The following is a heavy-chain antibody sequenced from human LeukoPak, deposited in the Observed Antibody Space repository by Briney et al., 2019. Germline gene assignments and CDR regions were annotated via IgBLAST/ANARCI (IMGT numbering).Heavy chain of an antibody. V-gene: IGHV3-49*03. CDR1: GFTFGDYA. Sequence: GGSLRLSCTASGFTFGDYAMSWIRQAPGKGLEWVGFIRSKAYGETADYAASVKGRFTISRDDSKNTLYLQMNSLKTEDTAVYYCTTGALVDYGDFWGQGTLVTVSS. CDR2: IRSKAYGETA. J-gene: IGHJ4*02. CDR3: TTGALVDYGDF.